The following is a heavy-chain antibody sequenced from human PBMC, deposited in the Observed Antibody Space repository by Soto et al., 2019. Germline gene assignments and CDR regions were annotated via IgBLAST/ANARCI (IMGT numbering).Heavy chain of an antibody. V-gene: IGHV1-69*01. CDR2: IIPIVGTE. CDR3: ARDRIAGSKYYYGMDV. Sequence: QVQLVQSGAEVKKPGSSVRVSCKAYGGTFSSYAISGVRQAPGQGLEWMGGIIPIVGTENYAQKFQGRVTITADESTSTAYMELSSLRSEDTAVYYCARDRIAGSKYYYGMDVWGQGTTVTVSS. D-gene: IGHD6-13*01. CDR1: GGTFSSYA. J-gene: IGHJ6*02.